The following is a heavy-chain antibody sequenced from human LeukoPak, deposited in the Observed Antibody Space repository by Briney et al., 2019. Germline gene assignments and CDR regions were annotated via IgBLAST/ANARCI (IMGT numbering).Heavy chain of an antibody. Sequence: PSETLSLTCTVSGGSISSGDYYWSWIRQPPGKGLEWIGYIYYSGSTYYNPSLKSRVTISVDTSKNQFSLKLSSVTAADTAVYYCARQGFDWPYYYYYGMDVWGQGTTVTVSS. CDR2: IYYSGST. CDR3: ARQGFDWPYYYYYGMDV. V-gene: IGHV4-30-4*08. D-gene: IGHD3-9*01. CDR1: GGSISSGDYY. J-gene: IGHJ6*02.